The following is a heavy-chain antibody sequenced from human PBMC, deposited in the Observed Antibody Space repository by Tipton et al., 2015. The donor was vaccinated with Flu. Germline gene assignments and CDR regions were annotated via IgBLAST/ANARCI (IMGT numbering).Heavy chain of an antibody. V-gene: IGHV5-51*03. CDR1: GYNFNTHW. J-gene: IGHJ4*02. Sequence: QLVQSGAEVKKPGESLKISCKGSGYNFNTHWIGWVRQVPGKGPEWMGFIYPGDSDTKYSPSFQGHVTISADNSLITAYLQWDSLKASDTATYYCVRPNRGATSYFPQWGQGTQVTVSS. CDR3: VRPNRGATSYFPQ. D-gene: IGHD2/OR15-2a*01. CDR2: IYPGDSDT.